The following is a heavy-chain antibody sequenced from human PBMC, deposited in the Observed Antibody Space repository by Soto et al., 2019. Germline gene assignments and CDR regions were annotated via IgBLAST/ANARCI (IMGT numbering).Heavy chain of an antibody. D-gene: IGHD6-19*01. CDR3: ARGVAVGGFYFNY. CDR1: GLSFSNYW. Sequence: EVQLAESGGGLVQPGGSLRLSCADSGLSFSNYWMSWVRQAPGKGLEWVANIKQDGSEMTYVDSVKGRFSISRDNPKNSLYLQMDSLRAEDTAVYYCARGVAVGGFYFNYCGQGTLVTVSS. CDR2: IKQDGSEM. J-gene: IGHJ4*02. V-gene: IGHV3-7*01.